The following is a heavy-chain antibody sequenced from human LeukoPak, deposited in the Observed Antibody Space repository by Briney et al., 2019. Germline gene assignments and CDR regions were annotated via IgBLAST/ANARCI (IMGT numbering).Heavy chain of an antibody. J-gene: IGHJ4*02. CDR1: GFTFSSYW. V-gene: IGHV3-74*01. Sequence: PGGSLRLSCAASGFTFSSYWVHWVRQAPGKGLVWVSRINSDGSSTTYADSVKGRFTISRDNAKNTLYLQMNSLRAEDTAVYYCARGPEAYLLYFDYWGQGALVTGSS. CDR2: INSDGSST. CDR3: ARGPEAYLLYFDY. D-gene: IGHD2-21*01.